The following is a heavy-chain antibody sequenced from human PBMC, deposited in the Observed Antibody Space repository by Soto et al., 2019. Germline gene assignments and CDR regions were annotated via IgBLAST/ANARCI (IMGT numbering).Heavy chain of an antibody. V-gene: IGHV3-21*01. D-gene: IGHD2-2*01. J-gene: IGHJ4*02. CDR2: ITSRGSYI. CDR1: GFTFSGYT. Sequence: EVQLVESGGGLVKPGGSLRLSCAASGFTFSGYTMNWVRQAPGKGLEWVASITSRGSYIYYADSVRGRFTISRDNAKNSLYLQMNSLRAEDTAVYYCARGSNTSSQVRYLYHWGQGTLVTVSS. CDR3: ARGSNTSSQVRYLYH.